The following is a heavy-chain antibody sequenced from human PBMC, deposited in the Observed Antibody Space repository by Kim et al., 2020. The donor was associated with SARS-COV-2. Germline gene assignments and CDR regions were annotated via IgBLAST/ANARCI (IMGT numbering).Heavy chain of an antibody. Sequence: GSTYYADSVKGRFTISRDNSNNMLYLQMNSLRAEDTAVYYCAGGGGAAAGSWGQGTLVTVSS. V-gene: IGHV3-66*01. CDR3: AGGGGAAAGS. J-gene: IGHJ4*02. D-gene: IGHD3-16*01. CDR2: GST.